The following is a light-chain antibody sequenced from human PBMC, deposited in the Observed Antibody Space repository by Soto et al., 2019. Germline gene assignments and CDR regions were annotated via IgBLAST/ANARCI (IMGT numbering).Light chain of an antibody. J-gene: IGKJ4*01. CDR2: DAS. Sequence: EIVLTQSPATLSVSPGARATLSCRASQSVRSNLAWYQQKPGQAPRLLIFDASTRATNIPARFTGSGSGTEFTLTISSLQSEDFAVYYCQQYINWPPLTFGGGTKVEIK. V-gene: IGKV3-15*01. CDR3: QQYINWPPLT. CDR1: QSVRSN.